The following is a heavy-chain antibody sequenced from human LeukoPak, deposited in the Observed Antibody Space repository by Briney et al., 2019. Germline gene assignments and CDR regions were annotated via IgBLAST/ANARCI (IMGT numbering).Heavy chain of an antibody. CDR3: ARDTSYYDSSGWPDY. D-gene: IGHD3-22*01. V-gene: IGHV1-2*02. Sequence: GASVKVSCKASGYTFTGYYMHWVRQAPGQGLEWMGWINPDSGATNYAQKFQGRVTMTRDTSISTAYMELSRLRSDDTAVYYCARDTSYYDSSGWPDYWGQGTLVTVSS. J-gene: IGHJ4*02. CDR2: INPDSGAT. CDR1: GYTFTGYY.